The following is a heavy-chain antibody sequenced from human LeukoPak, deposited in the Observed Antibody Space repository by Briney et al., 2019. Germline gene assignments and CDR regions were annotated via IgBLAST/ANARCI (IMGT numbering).Heavy chain of an antibody. CDR2: IWYDGSNK. Sequence: GRSLRLSCAASGFTFSSYGMPWVRQAPGKGLEWVAVIWYDGSNKYYADSVKGRFTISRDNSKNTLNLQMNSMRAEDTAVYYCARNYDILTGYCMDVWGQGTTVTVSS. V-gene: IGHV3-33*01. J-gene: IGHJ6*02. CDR1: GFTFSSYG. CDR3: ARNYDILTGYCMDV. D-gene: IGHD3-9*01.